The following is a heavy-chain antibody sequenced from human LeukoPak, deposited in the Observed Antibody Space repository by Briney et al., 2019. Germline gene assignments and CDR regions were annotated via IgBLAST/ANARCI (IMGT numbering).Heavy chain of an antibody. D-gene: IGHD3-10*01. CDR1: GYTFTGYY. CDR2: INPNSGGT. Sequence: CXASGYTFTGYYMHWVRQAPGQGLEWMGWINPNSGGTNYAQKFQGRVTMTRDTSISTAYMELSRLRSDDTAGYYCXXXRXXXXXSXXWXXPWGQGTLVTVSS. CDR3: XXXRXXXXXSXXWXXP. J-gene: IGHJ5*02. V-gene: IGHV1-2*02.